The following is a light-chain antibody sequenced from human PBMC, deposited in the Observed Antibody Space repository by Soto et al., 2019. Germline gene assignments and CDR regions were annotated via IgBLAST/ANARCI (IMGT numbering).Light chain of an antibody. J-gene: IGKJ5*01. Sequence: DIQMTQSPSSLCASRGNRVTITCRASQTINSYLNWYQQKPGKAPKLLIYAASSLQSGVPSRFSGSGYGAAFNLTISSLQTEDFAFYYCQQTYRIPPTFGQGTRLEIK. CDR3: QQTYRIPPT. CDR2: AAS. CDR1: QTINSY. V-gene: IGKV1-39*01.